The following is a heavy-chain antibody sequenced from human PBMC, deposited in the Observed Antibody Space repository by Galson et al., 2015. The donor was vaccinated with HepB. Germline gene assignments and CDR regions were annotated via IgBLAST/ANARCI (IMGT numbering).Heavy chain of an antibody. V-gene: IGHV3-74*01. Sequence: SLRLSCAASGITCSSYWMHWVRQAPGKGLVWVSRIHRDGSTTFYGASVKGRFTISSDNAKNTLYLPMNSLRAEDTAVYYCAGYYYDSSGYYRHDYWGQGTLVTVSS. CDR3: AGYYYDSSGYYRHDY. CDR2: IHRDGSTT. J-gene: IGHJ4*02. CDR1: GITCSSYW. D-gene: IGHD3-22*01.